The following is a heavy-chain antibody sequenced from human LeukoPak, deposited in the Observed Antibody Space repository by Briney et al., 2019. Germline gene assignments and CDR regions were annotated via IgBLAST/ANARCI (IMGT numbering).Heavy chain of an antibody. D-gene: IGHD3-16*01. CDR1: GGSFSGYY. Sequence: SETLSLTCAVYGGSFSGYYWSWIRQPAGKGLEWIGRIYTSGSTNYNPSLKSRVTMSVDTSKNQFSLKLSSVTAADTAVYYCARDSALDYDYVWGSFLGGMDVWGQGTTVTVSS. V-gene: IGHV4-4*07. CDR3: ARDSALDYDYVWGSFLGGMDV. CDR2: IYTSGST. J-gene: IGHJ6*02.